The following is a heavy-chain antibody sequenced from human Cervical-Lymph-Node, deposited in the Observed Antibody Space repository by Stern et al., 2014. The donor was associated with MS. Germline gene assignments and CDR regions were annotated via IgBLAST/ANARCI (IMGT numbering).Heavy chain of an antibody. CDR2: ISSTRSSTI. CDR3: ARGRNPLFDY. J-gene: IGHJ4*02. V-gene: IGHV3-48*02. Sequence: VQLVESGGGLVQPGGSLRLSCAASGFTFSSYTMNWVRQAPGKGLEWVSYISSTRSSTIYYADSVKGRFTISRDNAKNSLYLQMNSLRDEDTAVYYCARGRNPLFDYWGQGTLVTVSS. D-gene: IGHD1-14*01. CDR1: GFTFSSYT.